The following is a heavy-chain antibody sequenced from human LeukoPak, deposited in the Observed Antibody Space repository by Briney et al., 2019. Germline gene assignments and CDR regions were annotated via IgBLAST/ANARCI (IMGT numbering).Heavy chain of an antibody. D-gene: IGHD5-12*01. J-gene: IGHJ4*02. CDR1: GFTFGDYA. CDR2: IRSKAYGGTT. Sequence: PGRSLRLSCTASGFTFGDYAMSWVRQAPGKGLEWVGFIRSKAYGGTTEYAASVKGRFTISRDDSKSIAYLQMNSLKTEDTAVYYCTRAQYSGYDWVDYWGQGTLVTVSS. CDR3: TRAQYSGYDWVDY. V-gene: IGHV3-49*04.